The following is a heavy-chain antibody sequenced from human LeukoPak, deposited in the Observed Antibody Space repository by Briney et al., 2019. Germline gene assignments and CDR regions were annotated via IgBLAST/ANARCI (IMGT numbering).Heavy chain of an antibody. J-gene: IGHJ4*02. CDR3: AKDPSRYSYGYKSSSGY. Sequence: GGSLRLSCAASGFTFSSYAMSWVRQAPGKGLEWVSAISGSGGSTYYADSVKGRFTISRDNSKNTLYLQMNSLRAEDTAVYYCAKDPSRYSYGYKSSSGYWGQGTLVTVSS. V-gene: IGHV3-23*01. CDR1: GFTFSSYA. D-gene: IGHD5-18*01. CDR2: ISGSGGST.